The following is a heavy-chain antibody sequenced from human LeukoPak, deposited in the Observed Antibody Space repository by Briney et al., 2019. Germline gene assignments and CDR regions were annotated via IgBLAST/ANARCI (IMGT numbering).Heavy chain of an antibody. CDR2: IKYDGSEK. CDR1: RFTFSGSW. J-gene: IGHJ6*03. CDR3: ARGDQDWDYYMDV. D-gene: IGHD3-9*01. V-gene: IGHV3-7*03. Sequence: GGSLRLSCAASRFTFSGSWMTWVRQAPGKGLEWVANIKYDGSEKYYVDSVKGRFTISRDNAKNSLYLQMNSLRAEDTAVYYCARGDQDWDYYMDVWGKGTTVTISS.